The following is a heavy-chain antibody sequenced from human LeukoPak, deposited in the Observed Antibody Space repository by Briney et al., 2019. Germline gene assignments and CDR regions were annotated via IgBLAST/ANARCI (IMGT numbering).Heavy chain of an antibody. J-gene: IGHJ4*02. CDR1: GGTFSGYA. CDR2: IIPIFGTA. V-gene: IGHV1-69*05. CDR3: AIIPQGDYDTY. D-gene: IGHD3-22*01. Sequence: SVKVSCKASGGTFSGYAISWVRQAPGQGLEWMGGIIPIFGTANYAQKFQGRVTITTDESTSTAYMELSSLRSEDTAVYYCAIIPQGDYDTYWGQGTLVTVSS.